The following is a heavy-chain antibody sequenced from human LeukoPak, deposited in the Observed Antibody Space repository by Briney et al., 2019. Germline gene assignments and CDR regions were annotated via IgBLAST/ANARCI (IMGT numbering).Heavy chain of an antibody. CDR2: INDNGSTR. Sequence: GGSLRLSCGASGFTFSDYAMSWVRQAPGKGLEWVSGINDNGSTRFYAASVKGRFTSSGDNPKNTLYLQMIGLRVEDTAVYYCAKDLQTWPRFPDYWGRGTLVTVSS. D-gene: IGHD5-12*01. V-gene: IGHV3-23*01. J-gene: IGHJ4*02. CDR3: AKDLQTWPRFPDY. CDR1: GFTFSDYA.